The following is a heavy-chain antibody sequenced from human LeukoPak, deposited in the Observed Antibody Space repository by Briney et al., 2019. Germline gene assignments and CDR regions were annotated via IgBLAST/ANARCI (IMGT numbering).Heavy chain of an antibody. J-gene: IGHJ4*02. CDR3: ATTTLGATGLFDY. Sequence: GASVKVSCKASGYTFTSYDINWVRQATGQGLEWMGWMNPNSGNTGYAQKFQGRVTMTRNTSISTAYMELSSLRSEDTAVYYCATTTLGATGLFDYWGQGTLVTVSS. D-gene: IGHD1-26*01. V-gene: IGHV1-8*01. CDR2: MNPNSGNT. CDR1: GYTFTSYD.